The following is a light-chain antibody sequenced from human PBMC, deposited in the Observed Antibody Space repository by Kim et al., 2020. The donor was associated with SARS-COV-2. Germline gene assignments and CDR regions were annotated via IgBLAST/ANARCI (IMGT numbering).Light chain of an antibody. CDR3: SSITGSNTRL. J-gene: IGLJ3*02. CDR1: ASSIGVFNS. Sequence: GTWITTSCPGAASSIGVFNSVSMYPQHPGKAPRHVVFHGGERPSGVSHRFSGSESGNTASLTISGLQAEDEGDYYCSSITGSNTRLFGGGTKVTVL. CDR2: HGG. V-gene: IGLV2-14*04.